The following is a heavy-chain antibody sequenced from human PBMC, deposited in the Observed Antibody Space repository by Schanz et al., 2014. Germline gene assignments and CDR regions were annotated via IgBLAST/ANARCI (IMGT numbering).Heavy chain of an antibody. CDR1: GITFSSHS. V-gene: IGHV3-21*01. D-gene: IGHD2-21*01. CDR2: ISSRSSHI. J-gene: IGHJ3*02. Sequence: EVHLVESGGGLVQPGGSLRLSCAASGITFSSHSFNWVRQAPGKGLEWVSSISSRSSHIYYADSVKGRFTVSRDNAKNSVYLQMNGLRVEDTAVYYCARDGYSVVVISPTESFDIWGQGTMVTVSP. CDR3: ARDGYSVVVISPTESFDI.